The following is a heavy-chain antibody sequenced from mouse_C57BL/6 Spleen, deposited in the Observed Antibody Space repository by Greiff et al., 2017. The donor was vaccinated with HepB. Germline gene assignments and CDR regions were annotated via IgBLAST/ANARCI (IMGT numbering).Heavy chain of an antibody. CDR3: AREGNYYGREDC. V-gene: IGHV1-52*01. J-gene: IGHJ4*01. D-gene: IGHD1-1*01. CDR1: GYTFTSYW. CDR2: IDPSDSET. Sequence: QVHVKQPGAELVRPGSSVKLSCTASGYTFTSYWLHWVKQRPIQGLEWIGNIDPSDSETHYNQKFKDKATLTVDKSSSTAYMQLSSLTSEDSAVYYCAREGNYYGREDCWGQGTSVTVSS.